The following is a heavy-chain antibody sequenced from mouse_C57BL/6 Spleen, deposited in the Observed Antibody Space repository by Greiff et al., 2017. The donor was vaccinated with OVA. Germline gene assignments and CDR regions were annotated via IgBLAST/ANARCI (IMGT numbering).Heavy chain of an antibody. CDR3: ARDPFYDLRRAGFDY. CDR2: IDPSDSET. CDR1: GYTFTSYW. Sequence: QVQLKQPGAELVRPGSSVKLSCKASGYTFTSYWMHWVKQRPIQGLEWIGNIDPSDSETHYNQKFKDKATLTVDKSSSTAYMQLSSLTSEDSAVYYCARDPFYDLRRAGFDYWGQGTTLTVSS. D-gene: IGHD2-3*01. V-gene: IGHV1-52*01. J-gene: IGHJ2*01.